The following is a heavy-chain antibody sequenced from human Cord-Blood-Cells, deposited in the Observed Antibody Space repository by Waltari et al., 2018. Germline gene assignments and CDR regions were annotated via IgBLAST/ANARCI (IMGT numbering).Heavy chain of an antibody. J-gene: IGHJ4*02. V-gene: IGHV4-34*01. CDR3: ASRRGSSFDY. CDR1: GGSFSGYY. D-gene: IGHD1-26*01. Sequence: QVQLQQWGAGLLKPSETLSLTCAVYGGSFSGYYWSWIRQPPGKGLEWIGEINHSGSTNYNPSLSSRVTISVDTAKNQFSLKLSSVTAADTAVYYCASRRGSSFDYWGQGTLVTVSS. CDR2: INHSGST.